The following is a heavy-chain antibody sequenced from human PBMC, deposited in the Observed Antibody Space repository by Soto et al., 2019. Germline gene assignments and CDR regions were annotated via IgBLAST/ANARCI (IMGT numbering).Heavy chain of an antibody. CDR1: GGSISIGDYY. J-gene: IGHJ3*02. CDR3: ARDHTVTDAFDI. V-gene: IGHV4-30-4*01. D-gene: IGHD4-17*01. CDR2: IYYSGST. Sequence: PSETLSLTCTVSGGSISIGDYYWSWIRQPPGKGLEWIGYIYYSGSTYYNPSLKSRVTISVDTSKNQFSLKLSSVTAADTAVYYCARDHTVTDAFDIWGQGTMVTVSS.